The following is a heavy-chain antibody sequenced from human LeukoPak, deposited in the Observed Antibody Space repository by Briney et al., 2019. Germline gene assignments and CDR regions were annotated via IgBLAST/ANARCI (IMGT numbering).Heavy chain of an antibody. CDR3: ARHGGITIFGVAQPGGAFDI. CDR2: IIPIFGTA. D-gene: IGHD3-3*01. CDR1: GGTFTSYA. V-gene: IGHV1-69*05. Sequence: SVKVSCKASGGTFTSYAISWVRQAPGQGLEWMGEIIPIFGTANYAQKFQGRVTITTGESTSTAYMELSSLRSEDTAVYYCARHGGITIFGVAQPGGAFDIWGQGTMVTVSS. J-gene: IGHJ3*02.